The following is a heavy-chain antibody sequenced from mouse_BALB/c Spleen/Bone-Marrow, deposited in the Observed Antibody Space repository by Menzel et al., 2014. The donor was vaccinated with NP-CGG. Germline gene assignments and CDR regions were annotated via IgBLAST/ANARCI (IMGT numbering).Heavy chain of an antibody. CDR1: GFTFSDYY. CDR3: ARHNYDETWFAY. CDR2: ISNGGGST. J-gene: IGHJ3*01. Sequence: DVMLVESGGGLVQPGGSLKLSCATSGFTFSDYYMYWVRQTPEKRLEWVAYISNGGGSTYYPDTVKGRFTISRDNAKNTLYLRMSRLKSEDTAMYYCARHNYDETWFAYWGQGTLVTVSA. D-gene: IGHD2-4*01. V-gene: IGHV5-12*02.